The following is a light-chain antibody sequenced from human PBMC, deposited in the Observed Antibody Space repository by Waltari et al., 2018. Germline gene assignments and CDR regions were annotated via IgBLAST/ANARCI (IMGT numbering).Light chain of an antibody. V-gene: IGKV1-5*03. CDR1: QSIGDW. CDR2: KAS. Sequence: DIQMTQSPSTLSASVGDTVTITCRASQSIGDWLAWLQQKPGKAPKVLIYKASSLDTGVPTRFSGSRSGTDFTLTISSLEPEDFAVYYCQLRGSWPKTFGPGTRVEIK. J-gene: IGKJ1*01. CDR3: QLRGSWPKT.